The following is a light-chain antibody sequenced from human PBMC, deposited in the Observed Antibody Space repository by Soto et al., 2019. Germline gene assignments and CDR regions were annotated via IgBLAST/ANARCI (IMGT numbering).Light chain of an antibody. CDR1: QSVRSN. J-gene: IGKJ4*01. Sequence: EIISTHSPATLSFSPVERATLSCRASQSVRSNLAWYQQKPGQAPRLLIYDASTRATGIPARFSGSGSGTEFTLTISSLQSEDFAVYYCQQYNNWPLTFGGGTKVDIK. V-gene: IGKV3-15*01. CDR2: DAS. CDR3: QQYNNWPLT.